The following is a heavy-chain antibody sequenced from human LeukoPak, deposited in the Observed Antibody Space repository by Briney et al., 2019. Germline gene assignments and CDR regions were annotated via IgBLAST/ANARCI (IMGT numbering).Heavy chain of an antibody. Sequence: APVKLSCTASGYTFTGYYMHWVRQPPGQGLEWMGWINPNSGGTNYAQKFQGRVTMTRDTSISTAYMELSRLRSDDTAVYYCAREGLLELGLDYWGQGPVVAVSS. CDR3: AREGLLELGLDY. V-gene: IGHV1-2*02. D-gene: IGHD3-3*01. CDR1: GYTFTGYY. CDR2: INPNSGGT. J-gene: IGHJ4*02.